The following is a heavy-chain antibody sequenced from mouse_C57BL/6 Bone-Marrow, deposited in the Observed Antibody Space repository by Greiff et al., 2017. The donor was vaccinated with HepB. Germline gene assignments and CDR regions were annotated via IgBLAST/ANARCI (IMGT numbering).Heavy chain of an antibody. CDR1: GYTFTSYG. V-gene: IGHV1-81*01. CDR3: ARKKNGNYPYAMDY. Sequence: QVQLKESGAELARPGASVKLSCKASGYTFTSYGISWVKQRTGQGLEWIGEIYPRSGNTYYNEKFKGKATLTADKSSSTAYMELRSLTSEDSAVYLCARKKNGNYPYAMDYWGQGTSVTVSS. J-gene: IGHJ4*01. D-gene: IGHD2-1*01. CDR2: IYPRSGNT.